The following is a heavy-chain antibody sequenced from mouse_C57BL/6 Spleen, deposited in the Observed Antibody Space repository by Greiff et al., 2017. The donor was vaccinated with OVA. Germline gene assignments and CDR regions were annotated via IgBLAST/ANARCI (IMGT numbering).Heavy chain of an antibody. CDR1: GYTFTDYE. CDR3: TREDCGSSGFDY. V-gene: IGHV1-15*01. CDR2: LDPETGGT. D-gene: IGHD1-1*01. J-gene: IGHJ2*01. Sequence: VQLQQSGAELVRPGASVTLSCKASGYTFTDYEMHWVKQTPVHGLEWIGALDPETGGTAYNPKFKGKAILTADKSSSTAYMELRSLTSEDSAVYYCTREDCGSSGFDYWGQGTTLTVSS.